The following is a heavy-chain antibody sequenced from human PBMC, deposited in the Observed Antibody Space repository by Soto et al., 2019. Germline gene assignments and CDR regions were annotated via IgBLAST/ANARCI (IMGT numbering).Heavy chain of an antibody. J-gene: IGHJ4*02. CDR2: INPYNGNT. D-gene: IGHD6-13*01. CDR3: ARVGVGLAAPRVWPY. CDR1: GYTFTSYG. Sequence: ASVKVSCKASGYTFTSYGISWVRQAPGQGLEWMAWINPYNGNTKYAEKFLGRVTVTTDTSAATAYMEVRSLTSDDTAVFYCARVGVGLAAPRVWPYWGQGTPVTVSS. V-gene: IGHV1-18*01.